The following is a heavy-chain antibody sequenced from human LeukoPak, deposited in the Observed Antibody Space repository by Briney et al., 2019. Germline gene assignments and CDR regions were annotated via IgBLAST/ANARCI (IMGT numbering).Heavy chain of an antibody. J-gene: IGHJ6*02. CDR1: GGSISSGGYS. Sequence: TLSLTCAVSGGSISSGGYSWSWIRQPPGKGLEWIGYIYHSGSTYYNPSLKSRVTISVDRSKNQFSLKLSSVTAADTAVYYCARDSRLDDYSYGMDVWGQGTTVTVSS. D-gene: IGHD4-11*01. V-gene: IGHV4-30-2*01. CDR3: ARDSRLDDYSYGMDV. CDR2: IYHSGST.